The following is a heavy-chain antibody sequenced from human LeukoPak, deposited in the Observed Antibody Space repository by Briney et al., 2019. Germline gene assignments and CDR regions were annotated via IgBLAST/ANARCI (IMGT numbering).Heavy chain of an antibody. CDR2: IDYSGSS. Sequence: AETLSLTCSVSGGSISSYSWTWIRQPPGKGLEWIGFIDYSGSSNYNPSLKSRVTISAGPSTNHFSLNLTSVPAADTAVYFCARERPVAEWAPYICGPGTIVTASP. CDR3: ARERPVAEWAPYI. D-gene: IGHD1-26*01. V-gene: IGHV4-59*13. J-gene: IGHJ3*02. CDR1: GGSISSYS.